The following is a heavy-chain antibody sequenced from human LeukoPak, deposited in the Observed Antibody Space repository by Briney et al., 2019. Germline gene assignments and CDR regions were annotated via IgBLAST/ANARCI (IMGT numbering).Heavy chain of an antibody. CDR1: GGTFTSFQ. D-gene: IGHD3-3*01. J-gene: IGHJ4*02. V-gene: IGHV1-8*01. CDR3: ARERQNKDFWSGGDY. Sequence: ASVKVSCKASGGTFTSFQINWVRQASGQGLEWMGWMNPNSGNRGYAQKFQGRVTMTRNTSINTAYMELSSLRSEDTAVYYCARERQNKDFWSGGDYWGQGTLVTVSS. CDR2: MNPNSGNR.